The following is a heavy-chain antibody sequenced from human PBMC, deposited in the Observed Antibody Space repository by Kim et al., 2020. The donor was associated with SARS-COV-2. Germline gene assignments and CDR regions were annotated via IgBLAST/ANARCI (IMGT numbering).Heavy chain of an antibody. J-gene: IGHJ3*02. CDR2: IDPSDSYT. D-gene: IGHD3-22*01. Sequence: GESLKISCKGSGYSFTSYWISWVRQMPGKGLEWMGRIDPSDSYTNYSPSFQGHVTISADKSISTAYLQWSSLKASDTAMYYCARRGFDSSGYYYLDGFDIWGQGTMVTVSS. CDR1: GYSFTSYW. CDR3: ARRGFDSSGYYYLDGFDI. V-gene: IGHV5-10-1*01.